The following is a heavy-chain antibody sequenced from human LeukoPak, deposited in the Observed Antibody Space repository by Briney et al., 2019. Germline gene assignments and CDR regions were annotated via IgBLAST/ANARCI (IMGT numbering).Heavy chain of an antibody. D-gene: IGHD6-19*01. V-gene: IGHV1-18*01. Sequence: ASVKVSCKASGYTFSNYGISWVRQAPGQGLEWMGWIIPHKGNTNYAQKFQGRVTMTRDTSTSTAYMELRSLRSDDTAVYYCARDRGSSDLWGQGTLVTVSS. CDR2: IIPHKGNT. CDR1: GYTFSNYG. J-gene: IGHJ5*02. CDR3: ARDRGSSDL.